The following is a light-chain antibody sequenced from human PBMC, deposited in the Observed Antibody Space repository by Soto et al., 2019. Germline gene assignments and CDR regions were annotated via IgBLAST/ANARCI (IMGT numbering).Light chain of an antibody. CDR2: GNS. Sequence: QSVLTQPPSVSGTPGQRVTISCSGGSSNIGTYTVNWYQQLPGTAPKLLLYGNSNRPSGVPDRFSGSKSGTSASLAITGLQAEDEADYYCQSYDSSLSAYVFGTGTKLTVL. J-gene: IGLJ1*01. CDR1: SSNIGTYT. CDR3: QSYDSSLSAYV. V-gene: IGLV1-40*01.